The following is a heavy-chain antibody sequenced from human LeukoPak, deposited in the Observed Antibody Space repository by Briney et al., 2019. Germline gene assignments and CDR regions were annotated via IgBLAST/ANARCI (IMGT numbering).Heavy chain of an antibody. CDR1: GGSISSSSYY. D-gene: IGHD6-19*01. J-gene: IGHJ4*02. Sequence: SETLSLTCTVSGGSISSSSYYWGWIRQPPGKGLEWIGSIYYSGSTYYNPSLKSRVTISVDTSKNQFSLKLSSVTAADTAVYYCARGGLAVAGIHYFDYWGQGTLVTVSS. V-gene: IGHV4-39*07. CDR3: ARGGLAVAGIHYFDY. CDR2: IYYSGST.